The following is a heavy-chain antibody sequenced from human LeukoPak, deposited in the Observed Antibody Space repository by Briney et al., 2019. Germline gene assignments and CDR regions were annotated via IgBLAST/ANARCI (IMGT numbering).Heavy chain of an antibody. J-gene: IGHJ4*02. CDR1: GFTFSSYW. D-gene: IGHD5-24*01. CDR2: INQDGSET. V-gene: IGHV3-7*01. Sequence: GGSLRLSCAASGFTFSSYWMSWVRQAPGKGLEWVANINQDGSETQYVDSVKGRFTISRDNAKNSLYLQMNSLRAEDTAVYYCARDGVRDGLYFDYWGQGTLVTVSS. CDR3: ARDGVRDGLYFDY.